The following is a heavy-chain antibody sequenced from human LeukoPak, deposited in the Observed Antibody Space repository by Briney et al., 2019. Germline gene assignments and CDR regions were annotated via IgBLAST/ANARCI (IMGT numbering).Heavy chain of an antibody. J-gene: IGHJ3*02. CDR2: IYYSGST. V-gene: IGHV4-59*02. Sequence: GSLRLSCAASGFTVSSNYMSWIRQPPGKGLEWIGYIYYSGSTNYNPSLKSRVTISVDTSKNQFSLKLSSVTAADTAVYYCARVGPVGIQLWHDAFDIWGQGTMVTVSS. CDR3: ARVGPVGIQLWHDAFDI. CDR1: GFTVSSNY. D-gene: IGHD5-18*01.